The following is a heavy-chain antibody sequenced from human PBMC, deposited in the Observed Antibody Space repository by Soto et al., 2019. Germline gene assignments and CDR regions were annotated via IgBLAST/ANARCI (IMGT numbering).Heavy chain of an antibody. J-gene: IGHJ6*02. CDR2: INPNSGGT. Sequence: ASVKVSCKASGYTFTGYYMHWVRQAPGQGLEWMGWINPNSGGTNYAQKFQGRVTMTRDTSISTAYVELSRLRSDDTAVYYCARDRLAAAGNWDYYYYGMDVWGQGTKVTVSS. V-gene: IGHV1-2*02. CDR1: GYTFTGYY. D-gene: IGHD6-13*01. CDR3: ARDRLAAAGNWDYYYYGMDV.